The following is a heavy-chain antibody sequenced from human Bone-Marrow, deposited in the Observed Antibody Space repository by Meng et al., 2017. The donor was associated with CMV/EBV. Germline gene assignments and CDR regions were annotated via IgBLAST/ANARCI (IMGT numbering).Heavy chain of an antibody. V-gene: IGHV3-48*04. D-gene: IGHD1-26*01. Sequence: GGSLRLSCAASGFTFSSYSMNWVRQAPWKGLEWVSYISSSSSTIYYADSVKGRFTISRDNAKNSLYLQMNSLRAEDTAVYYCARDDRGSYYSYYYGMDVWGQGTTVTVSS. CDR2: ISSSSSTI. CDR1: GFTFSSYS. J-gene: IGHJ6*02. CDR3: ARDDRGSYYSYYYGMDV.